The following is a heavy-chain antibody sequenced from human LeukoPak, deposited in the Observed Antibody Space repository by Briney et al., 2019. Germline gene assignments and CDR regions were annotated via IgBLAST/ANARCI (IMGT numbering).Heavy chain of an antibody. V-gene: IGHV3-23*01. CDR1: GFTFDDYA. D-gene: IGHD3-10*01. J-gene: IGHJ4*02. CDR3: AKDHMVRGVI. CDR2: ISGSGGST. Sequence: GGSLRLSCAASGFTFDDYAMHWVRQAPGKGLEWVSAISGSGGSTYYADSVKGRFTISRDNSKNTLYLQMNSLRAEDTAVYYCAKDHMVRGVIWGQGTLVTVSS.